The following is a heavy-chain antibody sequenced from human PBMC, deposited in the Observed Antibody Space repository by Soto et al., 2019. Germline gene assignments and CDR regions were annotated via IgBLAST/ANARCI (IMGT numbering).Heavy chain of an antibody. V-gene: IGHV1-2*02. CDR3: GKGRSGDVGVFY. J-gene: IGHJ4*02. CDR2: ISPNSGGT. D-gene: IGHD1-26*01. Sequence: QVQLVQSGAEVKKSGASVKVSCKASGYTFTGYYIRWVRQAPGQGPEWMGEISPNSGGTKYAQRFQGRVTMTRDTSITTVYMELSNLSPDDTAVYYCGKGRSGDVGVFYWGQGTLVTVYS. CDR1: GYTFTGYY.